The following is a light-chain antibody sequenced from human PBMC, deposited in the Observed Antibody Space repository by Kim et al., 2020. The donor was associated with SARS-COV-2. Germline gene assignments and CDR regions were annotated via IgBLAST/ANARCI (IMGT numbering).Light chain of an antibody. V-gene: IGKV1-5*03. CDR3: QQYNSYSPYT. J-gene: IGKJ2*01. CDR1: QSISSW. Sequence: DIQMTQSPSTLSASVGDRVTITCRASQSISSWLAWYQQKPGKAPKLLISKASNLGSGVPSRFSGSGSGTEFTLTISSLQPDDFATYYCQQYNSYSPYTFGQGTKLEI. CDR2: KAS.